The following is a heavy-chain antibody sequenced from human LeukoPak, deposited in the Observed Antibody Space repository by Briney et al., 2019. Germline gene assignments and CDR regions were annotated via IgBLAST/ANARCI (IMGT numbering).Heavy chain of an antibody. CDR2: ITSSSTTT. V-gene: IGHV3-48*02. J-gene: IGHJ4*02. D-gene: IGHD5-12*01. Sequence: GGSLRLSCAASGFTFSGYSMNWVRQAPGKGLEWVSYITSSSTTTYYADSVKGRFTISRDNAKNSLYLQMNSLRDEDTALYYYARNRAYAFDYWGQGTLVTVSS. CDR1: GFTFSGYS. CDR3: ARNRAYAFDY.